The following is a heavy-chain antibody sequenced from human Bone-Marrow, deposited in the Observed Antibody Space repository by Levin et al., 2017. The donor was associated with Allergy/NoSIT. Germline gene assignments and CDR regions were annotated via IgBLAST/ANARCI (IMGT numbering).Heavy chain of an antibody. V-gene: IGHV3-23*01. Sequence: GGSLRLSCAASGFTFSSYAMSWVRQAPGKGLEWVSSISGSGTITHYAESVKGRFTISRDISKNMLHLQMNSLRAEDTAIYFCAKEGLAVAGYYFDSWGQGTLVTVST. J-gene: IGHJ4*02. CDR1: GFTFSSYA. CDR2: ISGSGTIT. CDR3: AKEGLAVAGYYFDS. D-gene: IGHD6-19*01.